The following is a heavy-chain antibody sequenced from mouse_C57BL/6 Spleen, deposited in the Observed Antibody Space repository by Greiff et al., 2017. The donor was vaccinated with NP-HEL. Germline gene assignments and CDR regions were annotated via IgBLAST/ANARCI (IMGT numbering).Heavy chain of an antibody. D-gene: IGHD1-1*01. CDR1: GYTFTSYW. Sequence: LQQPGAELVRPGSSVKLSCKASGYTFTSYWMHWVKQRPIQGLEWIGNIDPSDSETHYNQKFKDKATLTVDKSSSTAYMQLSSLTSEDSAVYYCARGPDYYGSSYHFDVWGTGTTVTVSS. CDR3: ARGPDYYGSSYHFDV. J-gene: IGHJ1*03. V-gene: IGHV1-52*01. CDR2: IDPSDSET.